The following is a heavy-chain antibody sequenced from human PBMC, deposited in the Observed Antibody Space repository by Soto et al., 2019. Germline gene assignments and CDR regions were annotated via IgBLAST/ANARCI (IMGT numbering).Heavy chain of an antibody. CDR1: VFTFSSYG. CDR3: ARGLCGGDCSFDY. V-gene: IGHV3-33*01. CDR2: IWYDGSNK. Sequence: WWSLRLSCSASVFTFSSYGMHWVRQAPGKGLEWVAVIWYDGSNKYYADSVKGRFTISRDNSKNTLYLQMNSLRAEDTAVYYCARGLCGGDCSFDYWGQGTLVTVSS. J-gene: IGHJ4*02. D-gene: IGHD2-21*02.